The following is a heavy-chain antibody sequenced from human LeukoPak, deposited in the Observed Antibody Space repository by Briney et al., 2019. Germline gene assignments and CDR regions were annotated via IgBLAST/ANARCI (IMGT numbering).Heavy chain of an antibody. Sequence: PSETLSLTCSVSGASVTSGGFYWGWLRQPPGKGPEWIATIYYTGSTYYNPSLKSRVSISIDTSKNQFSLRLTSVTATDTAVYHCARHSGSGSESRPFDPWGQGTLVSVFS. CDR1: GASVTSGGFY. CDR2: IYYTGST. D-gene: IGHD3-10*01. J-gene: IGHJ5*02. V-gene: IGHV4-39*01. CDR3: ARHSGSGSESRPFDP.